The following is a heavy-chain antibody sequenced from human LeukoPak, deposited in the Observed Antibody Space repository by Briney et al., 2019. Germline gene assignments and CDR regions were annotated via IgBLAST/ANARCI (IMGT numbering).Heavy chain of an antibody. CDR1: GFTFSSYA. D-gene: IGHD3-22*01. CDR3: AKDRSGYDSNPGAFDI. J-gene: IGHJ3*02. Sequence: PGGSLRLSCAASGFTFSSYAMSWVRQAPGKGLEWVSAISGSGGSTYYADSVKGRFTISRDNSKNTLYLQMNSLRAEDTAVYYCAKDRSGYDSNPGAFDIWGQGTMVTVSS. CDR2: ISGSGGST. V-gene: IGHV3-23*01.